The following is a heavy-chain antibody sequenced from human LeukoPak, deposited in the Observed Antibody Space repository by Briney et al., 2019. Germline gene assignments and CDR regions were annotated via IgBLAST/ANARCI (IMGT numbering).Heavy chain of an antibody. CDR3: ARGGYCSSTSCYVFDS. CDR2: IYHSGST. V-gene: IGHV4-4*02. J-gene: IGHJ4*02. D-gene: IGHD2-2*01. Sequence: SETLSLTCAVSSGSIISSNWWSWVRQPPGKGLEWIGEIYHSGSTNYNPSLKSRVTISVDQSKSRFSLELTSVTAADTALYYCARGGYCSSTSCYVFDSWGQGTLVTVSS. CDR1: SGSIISSNW.